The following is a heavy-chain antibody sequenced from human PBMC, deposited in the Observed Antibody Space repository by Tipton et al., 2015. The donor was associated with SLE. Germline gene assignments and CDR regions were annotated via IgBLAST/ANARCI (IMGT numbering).Heavy chain of an antibody. D-gene: IGHD4-17*01. CDR3: ATVGGDSGAFDF. CDR1: GGSISSGSYF. Sequence: TLSLTCTVSGGSISSGSYFWGWIRQPAGKGLEWIGHIYTSGSTNYNPSLKSRVSLSVDTSKDQFSLRLSSVTAADTAVYYCATVGGDSGAFDFWGQGTLVTVSS. J-gene: IGHJ4*02. CDR2: IYTSGST. V-gene: IGHV4-61*09.